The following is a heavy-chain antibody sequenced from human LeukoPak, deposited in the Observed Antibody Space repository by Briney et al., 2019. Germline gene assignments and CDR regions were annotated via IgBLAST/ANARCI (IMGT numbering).Heavy chain of an antibody. Sequence: GGSLRLSCAASGFTFSSYEMNWVRQAPGKGLEWVSYISSSGSTIYYADSVKGRFTISRDNAKNSLYLQMNSLRAEDTAVYYCAGTRISDYYYYGMGVWGQGTTVIVSS. J-gene: IGHJ6*02. CDR3: AGTRISDYYYYGMGV. CDR1: GFTFSSYE. CDR2: ISSSGSTI. D-gene: IGHD2-15*01. V-gene: IGHV3-48*03.